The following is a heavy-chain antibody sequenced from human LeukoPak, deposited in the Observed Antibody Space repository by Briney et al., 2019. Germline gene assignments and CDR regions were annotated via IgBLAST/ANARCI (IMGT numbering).Heavy chain of an antibody. J-gene: IGHJ6*02. CDR2: ISGSGGIT. CDR1: GFTFSSYA. Sequence: GGSLRLSCAASGFTFSSYAMSWVRQAPGKGLEWVSAISGSGGITYYADSVKGRFTISRDNSKNTLYLQMNSLRAEDTAVYYCAKDSWQHGYYYGMDVWGQGTTVTVSS. CDR3: AKDSWQHGYYYGMDV. V-gene: IGHV3-23*01.